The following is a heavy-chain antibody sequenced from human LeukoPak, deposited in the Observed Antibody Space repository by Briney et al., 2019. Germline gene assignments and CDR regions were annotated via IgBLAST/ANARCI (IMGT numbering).Heavy chain of an antibody. V-gene: IGHV4-59*01. Sequence: TPSETLSLTCTVSGGSISSYYWSWIRQPPGKGLEWIGYIYYSGSTNYNPSLKSRVTISVDTSKNQFSLKLSSVTAADTAVYYCARGDTDVDYWGQGTLVTVSS. J-gene: IGHJ4*02. CDR1: GGSISSYY. CDR2: IYYSGST. CDR3: ARGDTDVDY. D-gene: IGHD5-18*01.